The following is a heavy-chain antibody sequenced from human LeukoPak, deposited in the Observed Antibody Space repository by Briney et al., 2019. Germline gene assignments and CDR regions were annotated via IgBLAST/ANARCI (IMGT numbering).Heavy chain of an antibody. Sequence: ASVKVSCKVSGYTLTELSMHWVRQAPGKGLEWMGGFDPEDGETIYAQKFQGRVTMTEDTSTDTAYMELSSLRPEDTAVYYCATEARGSGIAAAGPFDYWGQGTLVTVSS. J-gene: IGHJ4*02. CDR1: GYTLTELS. V-gene: IGHV1-24*01. D-gene: IGHD6-13*01. CDR3: ATEARGSGIAAAGPFDY. CDR2: FDPEDGET.